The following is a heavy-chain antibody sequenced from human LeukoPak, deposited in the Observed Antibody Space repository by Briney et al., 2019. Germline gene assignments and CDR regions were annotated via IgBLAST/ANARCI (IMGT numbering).Heavy chain of an antibody. CDR1: GYTFTGYY. D-gene: IGHD3-10*01. J-gene: IGHJ5*02. CDR2: INPNSGGT. CDR3: ARAPPITRGPFDP. V-gene: IGHV1-2*02. Sequence: ASVKVSCKASGYTFTGYYMHWVRQAPGQGLEWMGWINPNSGGTNYAQKFQGRVTMTRDTSTSTVYMELSRLRSDDTAVYYCARAPPITRGPFDPWGQGTLVTVSS.